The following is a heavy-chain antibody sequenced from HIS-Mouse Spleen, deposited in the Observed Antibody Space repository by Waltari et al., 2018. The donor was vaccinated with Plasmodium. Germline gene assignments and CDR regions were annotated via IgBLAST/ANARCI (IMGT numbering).Heavy chain of an antibody. CDR2: MCTAGDT. V-gene: IGHV3-13*01. Sequence: EVQLVESGGVLVQPGGSLRLSCAAYGFTFSSYYSHCVRQANGKVLELVYAMCTAGDTYYPGSVKGRFTISRENAKNSLYLQMNSLRAGDTAVYYCARGPTYSSSYYFDYWGQGTLVTVSS. CDR3: ARGPTYSSSYYFDY. CDR1: GFTFSSYY. D-gene: IGHD6-6*01. J-gene: IGHJ4*02.